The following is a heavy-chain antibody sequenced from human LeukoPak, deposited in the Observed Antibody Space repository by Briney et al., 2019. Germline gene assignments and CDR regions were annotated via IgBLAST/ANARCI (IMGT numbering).Heavy chain of an antibody. J-gene: IGHJ1*01. V-gene: IGHV3-74*01. CDR2: IKSDGKT. CDR3: ARAPSEIGGYYPEYFRH. Sequence: PGGSLRLSCAASGFSFSSYWMHWVRQAPGKGLVWVSRIKSDGKTNYADSVKGCFTISRDNAKNTVSLRMNSLRAEDTGVYYCARAPSEIGGYYPEYFRHWGQGTLVTVSS. CDR1: GFSFSSYW. D-gene: IGHD3-22*01.